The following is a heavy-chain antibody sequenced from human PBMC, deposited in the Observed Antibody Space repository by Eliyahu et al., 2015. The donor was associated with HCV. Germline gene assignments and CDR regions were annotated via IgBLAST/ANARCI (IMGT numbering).Heavy chain of an antibody. CDR2: IXHGGSS. J-gene: IGHJ4*02. V-gene: IGHV4-31*03. Sequence: QVQLQESGPGLVKPSQTLSLTCTVSGGSITRGGYYWTWIRQXPGEGLEYIGYIXHGGSSYYNPSLKXRVSMSVDMSKNQFSLKXTSVTAADTAVYYCARDYNPGWNGFDYWGQG. CDR3: ARDYNPGWNGFDY. D-gene: IGHD1-1*01. CDR1: GGSITRGGYY.